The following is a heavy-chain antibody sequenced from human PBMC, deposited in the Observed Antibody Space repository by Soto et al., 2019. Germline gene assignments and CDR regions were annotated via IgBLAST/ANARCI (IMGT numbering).Heavy chain of an antibody. CDR3: AGHTIFGVVMTYYYYGMDV. Sequence: GGSLRLSCAASGFTFSSYWMHWVRQAPGKGLVWVSRINSDGSSTSYADSVKGRFTISRDNAKNTLYLQMNSLRAEDTAVYYCAGHTIFGVVMTYYYYGMDVWGQGTPVTVYS. CDR1: GFTFSSYW. V-gene: IGHV3-74*01. J-gene: IGHJ6*02. CDR2: INSDGSST. D-gene: IGHD3-3*01.